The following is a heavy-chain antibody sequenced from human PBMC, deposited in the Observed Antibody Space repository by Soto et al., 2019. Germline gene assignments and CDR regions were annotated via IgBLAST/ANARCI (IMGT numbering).Heavy chain of an antibody. CDR2: ISGSGGST. Sequence: GGSLRLSCAASGFTFSSYAMSWVRQAPGKGLEWVSAISGSGGSTYYADSVKGRFTISRDNSKNTLYLQMNSLRAEDTAVYYCAKGRYDYVWGSYRYDFDYWGQGTLVTVSS. CDR3: AKGRYDYVWGSYRYDFDY. CDR1: GFTFSSYA. J-gene: IGHJ4*02. D-gene: IGHD3-16*02. V-gene: IGHV3-23*01.